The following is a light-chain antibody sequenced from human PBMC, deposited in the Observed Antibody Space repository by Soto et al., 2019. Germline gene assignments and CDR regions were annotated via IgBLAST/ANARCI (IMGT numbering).Light chain of an antibody. J-gene: IGKJ2*01. CDR2: GAS. V-gene: IGKV3-20*01. CDR1: QSVSINY. CDR3: QQYGSSPYT. Sequence: EIVLTQSPGTLSLSPRERATLSCRASQSVSINYLAWYQQKPGQAPSLLISGASTRATGIPERFSGSGSGTDFTLTISRLEPEDFAVYYCQQYGSSPYTFGQGTNVEIK.